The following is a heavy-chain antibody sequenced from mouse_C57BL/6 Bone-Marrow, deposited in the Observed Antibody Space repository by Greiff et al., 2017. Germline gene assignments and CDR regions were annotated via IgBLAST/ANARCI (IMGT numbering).Heavy chain of an antibody. CDR1: GYSFTGYY. CDR3: ARWGPSAY. V-gene: IGHV1-43*01. J-gene: IGHJ3*01. Sequence: EVKLQESGPELVKPGASVKISCKASGYSFTGYYMHWVKQSSEKSLEWIGEINPSTGGTSYNQKFKGKATLTVDKSSSTAYMQLKSLTSEDSAVYYCARWGPSAYWGQGTLVTVSA. CDR2: INPSTGGT.